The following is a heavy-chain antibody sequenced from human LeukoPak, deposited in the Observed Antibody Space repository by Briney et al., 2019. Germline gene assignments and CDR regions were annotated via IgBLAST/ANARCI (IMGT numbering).Heavy chain of an antibody. D-gene: IGHD4-17*01. Sequence: QPGGSLRLSCAASGFTLNNYAMNWVRQAPGKGLEWVSSISGGGETTYHADSAKGRFTISRDNSQNTLYLQMNSLRAEDTAVYYCARDYADYVGYFFFDYWGQGTLVTVSS. J-gene: IGHJ4*02. CDR2: ISGGGETT. V-gene: IGHV3-23*01. CDR1: GFTLNNYA. CDR3: ARDYADYVGYFFFDY.